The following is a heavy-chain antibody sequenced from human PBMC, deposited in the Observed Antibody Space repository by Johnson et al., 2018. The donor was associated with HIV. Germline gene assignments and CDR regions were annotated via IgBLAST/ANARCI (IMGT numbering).Heavy chain of an antibody. Sequence: QVQLVESGGGVVRPGGSLRLSCVTSGFTFDDYGMSWVRQAPGKGLEWVAVISYDGSNKYYADSVKGRFTISRDNSKNTLYLQMNSLRAEDTAVYYCASSWGNAFDIWGQGTMVTVSS. CDR2: ISYDGSNK. CDR1: GFTFDDYG. J-gene: IGHJ3*02. D-gene: IGHD7-27*01. V-gene: IGHV3-30*03. CDR3: ASSWGNAFDI.